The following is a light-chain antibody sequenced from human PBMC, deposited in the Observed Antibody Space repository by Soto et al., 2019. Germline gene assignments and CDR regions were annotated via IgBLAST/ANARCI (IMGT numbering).Light chain of an antibody. CDR3: QQYYTTPPT. CDR2: WAS. J-gene: IGKJ1*01. V-gene: IGKV4-1*01. Sequence: DIVLTQSPDSVAVSLGERATINCKSSQSVLFSINQKNYLAWYHQKPGQPPKLLIYWASIRESGVPTRFSGRGSGTNFPLTISSLQAEDAAVYYCQQYYTTPPTFGLGTKVEVK. CDR1: QSVLFSINQKNY.